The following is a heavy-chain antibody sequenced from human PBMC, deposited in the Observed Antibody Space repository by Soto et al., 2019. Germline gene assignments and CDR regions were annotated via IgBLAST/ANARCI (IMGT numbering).Heavy chain of an antibody. CDR1: GFTFSSYG. J-gene: IGHJ4*02. V-gene: IGHV3-33*01. CDR3: ARGPGTSNVDY. Sequence: QVQLVESGGGVVQPGRSLRLSCAASGFTFSSYGMHWVRQAPGKGLEWVAVIWSGGSNENYTDSVKGRFTISRDNAKSMLYMQMSSPRAEDTAVYYCARGPGTSNVDYWRQGSLVT. D-gene: IGHD2-2*01. CDR2: IWSGGSNE.